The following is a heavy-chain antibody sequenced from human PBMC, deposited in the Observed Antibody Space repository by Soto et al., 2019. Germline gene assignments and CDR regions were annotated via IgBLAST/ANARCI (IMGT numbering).Heavy chain of an antibody. CDR2: IFSNGNT. CDR3: ARVPRGGLRAIFDI. V-gene: IGHV4-39*02. J-gene: IGHJ4*02. Sequence: QLQLQESGPGLEKPSETLSLSCTVSGGAVSTSNNYWGWIRQPPGKGLEWIGSIFSNGNTYHNPSLRGRVAISIDTSENQRPLTVRSAIVSDTAVYYCARVPRGGLRAIFDIWGQGALVTVS. CDR1: GGAVSTSNNY. D-gene: IGHD2-8*01.